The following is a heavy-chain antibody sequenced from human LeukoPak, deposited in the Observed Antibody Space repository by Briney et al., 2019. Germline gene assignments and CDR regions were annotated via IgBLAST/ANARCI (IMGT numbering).Heavy chain of an antibody. J-gene: IGHJ6*02. V-gene: IGHV4-30-2*01. CDR3: ARGSGWYTRPTGYYYGMDV. CDR1: GGSMSSGGYY. Sequence: SETLSLTCTVSGGSMSSGGYYWSWIRQPPGKGLEWIGYIYHSGSTYYNPSLKSRVTISVDTSKNPFSLKLSSVTAADTAVYYRARGSGWYTRPTGYYYGMDVWGQGTPVTVSS. D-gene: IGHD6-19*01. CDR2: IYHSGST.